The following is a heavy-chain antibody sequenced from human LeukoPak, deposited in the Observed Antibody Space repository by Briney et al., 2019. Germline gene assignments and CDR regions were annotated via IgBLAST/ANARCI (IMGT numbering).Heavy chain of an antibody. J-gene: IGHJ5*02. CDR2: INAGNGNT. CDR1: GYTFTSYA. CDR3: AREYSSGWSLLGWFDP. Sequence: ASVKVSCKASGYTFTSYAMHWVRQAPGQRLEWMGWINAGNGNTKYSQKFQGRVTITRDTSASTAYMELSSLRSEDTAVYYCAREYSSGWSLLGWFDPWGQGTLVTVSS. D-gene: IGHD6-19*01. V-gene: IGHV1-3*01.